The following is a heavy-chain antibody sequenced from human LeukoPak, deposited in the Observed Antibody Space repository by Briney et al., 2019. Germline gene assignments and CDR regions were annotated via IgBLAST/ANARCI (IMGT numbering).Heavy chain of an antibody. Sequence: PGGSLRLSCAASRFTVSSNYMSWVRQAPGKGLEWVSVIYSGGSTYYADSVKGRFTISRDNSKNTLYLQMNSLRAEDTAVYYCARYEYYYDSSGGDASDIWGQGTMVTVSS. V-gene: IGHV3-66*02. CDR3: ARYEYYYDSSGGDASDI. CDR2: IYSGGST. CDR1: RFTVSSNY. J-gene: IGHJ3*02. D-gene: IGHD3-22*01.